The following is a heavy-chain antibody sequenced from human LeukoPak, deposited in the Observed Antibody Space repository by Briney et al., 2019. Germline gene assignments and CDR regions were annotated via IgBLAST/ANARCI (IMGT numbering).Heavy chain of an antibody. Sequence: SETLSLTCTVSGGSISSGDYYWSWIRQPPGKGLEWIGYIYYSGSTYYNPSLKSRVTISVDTSKNQFSLKLSSVTAADTAVYYCARQTYSRTRAVDNWGQGALVTVSS. J-gene: IGHJ4*02. CDR3: ARQTYSRTRAVDN. V-gene: IGHV4-30-4*08. CDR2: IYYSGST. D-gene: IGHD1-1*01. CDR1: GGSISSGDYY.